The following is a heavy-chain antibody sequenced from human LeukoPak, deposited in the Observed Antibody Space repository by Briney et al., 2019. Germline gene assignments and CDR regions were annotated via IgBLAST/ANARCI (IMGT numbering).Heavy chain of an antibody. V-gene: IGHV3-11*01. Sequence: GGSLRLSCAASGFTFSDYYMSWIRQAPGKGLEWVSYISSSGSTIYYADSVKGRFTISRDNAKNSLYLQMNSLRAEDTVVYYCARCPHYDYVWGSYRFLDYWGQGTLVTVSS. CDR1: GFTFSDYY. J-gene: IGHJ4*02. CDR3: ARCPHYDYVWGSYRFLDY. D-gene: IGHD3-16*02. CDR2: ISSSGSTI.